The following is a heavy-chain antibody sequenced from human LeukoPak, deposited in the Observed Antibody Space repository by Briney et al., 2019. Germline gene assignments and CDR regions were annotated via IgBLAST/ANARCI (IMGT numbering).Heavy chain of an antibody. CDR1: GFNVNVNY. D-gene: IGHD3-3*01. CDR2: ISSDGKT. V-gene: IGHV3-53*01. J-gene: IGHJ6*03. CDR3: AREAYHDFWSGSWRSYYYMDV. Sequence: GGSLRLSCAASGFNVNVNYMSWVRQAPGKGLEWVAVISSDGKTYYADSVKGRFTISRDSSKNTLFLQMNSLRAEDTAVYYCAREAYHDFWSGSWRSYYYMDVWGKGTTVTVSS.